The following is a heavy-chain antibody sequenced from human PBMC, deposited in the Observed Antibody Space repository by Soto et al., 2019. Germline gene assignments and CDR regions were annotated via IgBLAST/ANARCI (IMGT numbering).Heavy chain of an antibody. Sequence: ASVKVSCKASGYTFTSYDINWVRQATGQGLEWMGRMNPNSGYTAYAQKFQGRVTMTRNTSTSTAYMDLSSLRSDDTAVYYCARFSSQPLLSDIDYWGQGTLVTVSS. CDR1: GYTFTSYD. D-gene: IGHD2-21*02. CDR3: ARFSSQPLLSDIDY. CDR2: MNPNSGYT. J-gene: IGHJ4*02. V-gene: IGHV1-8*01.